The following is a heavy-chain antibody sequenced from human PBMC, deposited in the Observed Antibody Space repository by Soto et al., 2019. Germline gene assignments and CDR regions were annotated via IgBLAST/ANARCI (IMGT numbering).Heavy chain of an antibody. V-gene: IGHV1-46*01. CDR1: GYTLTRDY. CDR2: INPSGGST. Sequence: SVKVSCKASGYTLTRDYMHWGRQAPGQGLEWMGIINPSGGSTSYAQKFQGRVTGTRGTSTSTVYMELRSLRSEDTAVYYCASREDCSGGSCYDAFDIWGQGTMVTVSS. J-gene: IGHJ3*02. CDR3: ASREDCSGGSCYDAFDI. D-gene: IGHD2-15*01.